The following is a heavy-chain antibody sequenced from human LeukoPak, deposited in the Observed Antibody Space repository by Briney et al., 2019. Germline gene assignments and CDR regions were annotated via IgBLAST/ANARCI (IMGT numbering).Heavy chain of an antibody. CDR3: ARWGIFGVALNYYGMDV. D-gene: IGHD3-3*01. J-gene: IGHJ6*02. CDR2: IYYSGST. CDR1: GGSISSGDYY. V-gene: IGHV4-61*08. Sequence: SQTLSLTCTVSGGSISSGDYYWSWIRQPPGKGLEWIGYIYYSGSTNYNPSLKSRVTISVDTSKNQFSLKLSSVTAADTAVYYCARWGIFGVALNYYGMDVWGQGTTVTVSS.